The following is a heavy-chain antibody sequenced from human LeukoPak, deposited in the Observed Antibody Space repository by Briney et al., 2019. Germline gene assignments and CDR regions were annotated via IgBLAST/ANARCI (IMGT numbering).Heavy chain of an antibody. CDR2: INEDGSEK. CDR1: GFTFRSSW. Sequence: GGSLRLSCAASGFTFRSSWMIWVRQAPGKGLEWVASINEDGSEKYYVDSVKGRFTVSRDNARNSLYVQMNSLRVEDTAVYYCATLPYYYDSSGSYYFDYWGQGTLVTVSS. V-gene: IGHV3-7*01. J-gene: IGHJ4*02. D-gene: IGHD3-22*01. CDR3: ATLPYYYDSSGSYYFDY.